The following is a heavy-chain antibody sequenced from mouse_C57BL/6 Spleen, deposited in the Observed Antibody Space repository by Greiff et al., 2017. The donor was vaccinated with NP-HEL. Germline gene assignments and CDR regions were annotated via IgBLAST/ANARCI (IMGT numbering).Heavy chain of an antibody. D-gene: IGHD1-1*01. CDR2: INPGSGGT. V-gene: IGHV1-54*01. J-gene: IGHJ4*01. CDR1: GYAFTNYL. CDR3: ARKEGFSTTVVDAMDY. Sequence: VQLQQSGAELVRPGTSVQVSCKASGYAFTNYLIEWVKQRPGQGLEWIGVINPGSGGTNYNEKFKGKATLTADKSSSTAYMQLSSLTSEDSAVYFWARKEGFSTTVVDAMDYWGQGTSVTVSS.